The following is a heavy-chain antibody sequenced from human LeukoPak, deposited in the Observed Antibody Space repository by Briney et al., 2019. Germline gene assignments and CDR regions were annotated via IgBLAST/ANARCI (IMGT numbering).Heavy chain of an antibody. CDR3: AKDVDSSGGSCYST. J-gene: IGHJ5*02. CDR1: GFTFSSYA. D-gene: IGHD2-15*01. CDR2: ISGSGGST. V-gene: IGHV3-23*01. Sequence: HTGGSLRLSWAASGFTFSSYAMSWVRQAPGKGLEWVSAISGSGGSTYYADSVKGRFTISRDNSKNTLYLQMNSLRAEDTAVYYCAKDVDSSGGSCYSTWGQGTLVTVSS.